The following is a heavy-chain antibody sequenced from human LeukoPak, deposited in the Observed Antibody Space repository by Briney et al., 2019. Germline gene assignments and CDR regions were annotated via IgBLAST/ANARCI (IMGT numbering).Heavy chain of an antibody. Sequence: PSETLSLTCTVSGGSISSYYWSWIRQPPGKGLEWIGYIYYSGSTNYNPSLKSRVTISVDTSKNQFSLKLSSVTAADTAVYYCAGRDCSGGSCYLRVGYFDYWGQGTLVTVSS. CDR2: IYYSGST. CDR3: AGRDCSGGSCYLRVGYFDY. J-gene: IGHJ4*02. V-gene: IGHV4-59*12. D-gene: IGHD2-15*01. CDR1: GGSISSYY.